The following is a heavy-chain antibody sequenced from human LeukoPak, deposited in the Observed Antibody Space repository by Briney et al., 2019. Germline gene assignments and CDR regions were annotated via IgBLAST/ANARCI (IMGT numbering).Heavy chain of an antibody. J-gene: IGHJ4*02. D-gene: IGHD3-22*01. CDR3: ARSNAVTMIVVNPFDF. CDR2: IYHSGST. V-gene: IGHV4-38-2*01. Sequence: PSETLSLTCAVSGYSISSGYYWGWIRQPPGKGLEWIGSIYHSGSTYYNPSLKSRVTISVDTSKNQFSLKLSSVSAADPAVYNCARSNAVTMIVVNPFDFWGQGPLDSVPS. CDR1: GYSISSGYY.